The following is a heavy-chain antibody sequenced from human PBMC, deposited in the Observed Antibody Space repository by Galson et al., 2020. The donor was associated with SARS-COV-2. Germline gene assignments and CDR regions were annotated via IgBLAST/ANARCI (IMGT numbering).Heavy chain of an antibody. Sequence: GGSLRLSCGTSGFPFSLYSMNWVRQAPGKGLEWIAYISSDSEAIYYAESVKGRFTISRDNAKNSLYLQMDGLRDEDTAVYYCARHPVVVLSAVAANGLDGYYWGQGTLVTVSS. D-gene: IGHD2-15*01. V-gene: IGHV3-48*02. J-gene: IGHJ4*02. CDR2: ISSDSEAI. CDR3: ARHPVVVLSAVAANGLDGYY. CDR1: GFPFSLYS.